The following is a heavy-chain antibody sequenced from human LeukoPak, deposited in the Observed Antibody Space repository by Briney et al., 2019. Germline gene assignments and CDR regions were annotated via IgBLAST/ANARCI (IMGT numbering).Heavy chain of an antibody. D-gene: IGHD6-19*01. CDR1: GVSLCSGGYS. CDR2: IYHSGPT. Sequence: SETLSLTCAVSGVSLCSGGYSGTWIRQPPGKGLEGIGHIYHSGPTSYTPPLKSRVTISLDTPKNQFSLRLPSETAADTAVYYCARGRGRWLNYYIDVWAKGPTVTVSS. J-gene: IGHJ6*03. V-gene: IGHV4-30-4*07. CDR3: ARGRGRWLNYYIDV.